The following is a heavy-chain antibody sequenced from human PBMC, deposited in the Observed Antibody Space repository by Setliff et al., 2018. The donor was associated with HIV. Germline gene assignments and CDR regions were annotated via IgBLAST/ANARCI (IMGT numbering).Heavy chain of an antibody. Sequence: ASVKVSCKASGCTFTSYGISWVRQAPGQGLEWMGWISAYNGNTNYAQKLQGRVTMTTDTSTSTAYMELRSLRSDDTAVYYCARAIPDYGDYYFDYWGQGTLVTVSS. CDR1: GCTFTSYG. CDR2: ISAYNGNT. CDR3: ARAIPDYGDYYFDY. D-gene: IGHD4-17*01. J-gene: IGHJ4*02. V-gene: IGHV1-18*01.